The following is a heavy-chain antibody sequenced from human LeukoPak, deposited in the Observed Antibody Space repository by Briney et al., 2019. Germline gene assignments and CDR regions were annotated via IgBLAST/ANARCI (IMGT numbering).Heavy chain of an antibody. D-gene: IGHD3-22*01. J-gene: IGHJ5*02. CDR3: TRLQHYYDSSGYHNWFDP. V-gene: IGHV3-73*01. CDR2: IGSKANAYAT. Sequence: GGSLRLSCAASGFTFSGSAMHWGRQASGKGLEWVGRIGSKANAYATAYAASVKGRFTISRDDSKNTAYLQMNSLKTEDTAVYYCTRLQHYYDSSGYHNWFDPWGQGTRVTVSS. CDR1: GFTFSGSA.